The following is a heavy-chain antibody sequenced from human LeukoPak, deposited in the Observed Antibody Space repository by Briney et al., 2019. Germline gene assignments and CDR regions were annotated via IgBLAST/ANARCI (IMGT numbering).Heavy chain of an antibody. CDR2: IFPSSGGP. CDR1: GYTFTGYY. J-gene: IGHJ4*02. CDR3: ARKGEVYGDYDY. D-gene: IGHD4-17*01. Sequence: ASMKVSCXASGYTFTGYYMHWVRQAPGQGLEWMGWIFPSSGGPRYAQKFQGRVTMTRDTSISTAYMELSSLRSDDTAVYYCARKGEVYGDYDYWGQGTLVTVSS. V-gene: IGHV1-2*02.